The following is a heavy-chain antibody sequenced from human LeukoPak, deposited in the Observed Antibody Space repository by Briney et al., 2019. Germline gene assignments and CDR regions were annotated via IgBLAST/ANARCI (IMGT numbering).Heavy chain of an antibody. V-gene: IGHV3-23*01. CDR3: ANWARQYYYDSSGYD. Sequence: GGSLRLSCAASGFTFSSYAMSWVRQAPGKGLEWVLAISGSGGSTYYADSVKGRFTISRDNSKNTLYLQMNSLRAEDTAVYYCANWARQYYYDSSGYDWGQGTLVTVSS. CDR2: ISGSGGST. J-gene: IGHJ4*02. D-gene: IGHD3-22*01. CDR1: GFTFSSYA.